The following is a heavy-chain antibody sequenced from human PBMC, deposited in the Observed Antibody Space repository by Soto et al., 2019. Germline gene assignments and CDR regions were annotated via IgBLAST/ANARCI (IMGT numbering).Heavy chain of an antibody. CDR2: IIPILGIA. D-gene: IGHD2-21*02. V-gene: IGHV1-69*02. CDR1: GGTFSSYT. Sequence: QVQLVQSGAEVKKPGSSVKVSCKASGGTFSSYTISWVRQAPGQGLEWMGRIIPILGIANSAQKFQGRVTITADKSTSTAYMELSSLRSEDTAVYYCAGGAYCGGDCYHDAFDIWGQGTMVTVSS. CDR3: AGGAYCGGDCYHDAFDI. J-gene: IGHJ3*02.